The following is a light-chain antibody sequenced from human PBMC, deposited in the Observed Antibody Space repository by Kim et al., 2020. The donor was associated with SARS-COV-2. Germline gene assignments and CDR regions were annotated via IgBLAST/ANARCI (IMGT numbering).Light chain of an antibody. CDR2: YDS. CDR3: QVWDSSSAHYV. CDR1: NIGSKR. J-gene: IGLJ1*01. Sequence: SYELTQPPSVSVAPGKTARITCGGKNIGSKRVHWYQKKPGQAPVLVIYYDSDRPSGIPERLSGSNSGNTATLTISRVEAGDEADYYCQVWDSSSAHYVFGTGTKVTVL. V-gene: IGLV3-21*04.